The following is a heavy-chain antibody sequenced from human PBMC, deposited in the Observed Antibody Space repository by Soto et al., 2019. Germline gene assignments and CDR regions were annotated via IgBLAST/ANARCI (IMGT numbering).Heavy chain of an antibody. V-gene: IGHV4-4*02. Sequence: SETLSLTCAVSGGSISNSNWWSWVRQPPGKGLEWIGEIYHSGSTNYNPSLKSRVTISVDKSKNQFSLKLSSVTAADTAVYYCARTGGKQQLVLNTYYFDYWGQGTLVTVSS. CDR2: IYHSGST. J-gene: IGHJ4*02. CDR3: ARTGGKQQLVLNTYYFDY. CDR1: GGSISNSNW. D-gene: IGHD6-13*01.